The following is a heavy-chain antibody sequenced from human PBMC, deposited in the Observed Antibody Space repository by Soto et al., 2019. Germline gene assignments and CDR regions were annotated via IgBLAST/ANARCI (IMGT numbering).Heavy chain of an antibody. CDR2: ISYDGNNK. D-gene: IGHD2-2*01. J-gene: IGHJ3*02. CDR1: GFTYSTYT. CDR3: ARDHCISTSCRDHDAFDI. V-gene: IGHV3-30-3*01. Sequence: GGSLRLSCAASGFTYSTYTMHWVRQAPGKGLEWVAVISYDGNNKFYADSVKGRFTISRDNAKNSLYLQMNSLRAEDTAVYYCARDHCISTSCRDHDAFDIWGQGTMVTVSS.